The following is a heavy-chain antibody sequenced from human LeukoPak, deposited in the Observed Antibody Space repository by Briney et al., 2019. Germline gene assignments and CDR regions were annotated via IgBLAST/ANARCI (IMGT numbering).Heavy chain of an antibody. CDR3: AKGFPLAGTLTPTDY. J-gene: IGHJ4*02. CDR1: GFTFSSSA. V-gene: IGHV3-30*04. D-gene: IGHD6-19*01. Sequence: PGGSLRLSCAASGFTFSSSAMHWVRQAPGKGLEWVAVISYDESNKYYADSVKGRFTISRDNSKNTLYLQMNSLRAEDTAVYYCAKGFPLAGTLTPTDYWGQGTLVTVSS. CDR2: ISYDESNK.